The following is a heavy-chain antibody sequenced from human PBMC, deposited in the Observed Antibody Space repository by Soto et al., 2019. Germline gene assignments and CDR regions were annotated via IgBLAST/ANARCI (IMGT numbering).Heavy chain of an antibody. Sequence: QVQLVQSGAEVKKPGSSVKVSCKASGGTFSSYTISWVRQAPGQGLEWMGRIIPILGIANYAQKFQGRVTSTADKATSTAYMELSSLSSEDTAVYYCARDPGLAAAGYYYYGMDVWGQGTTVTVSS. CDR1: GGTFSSYT. J-gene: IGHJ6*02. V-gene: IGHV1-69*08. D-gene: IGHD6-13*01. CDR2: IIPILGIA. CDR3: ARDPGLAAAGYYYYGMDV.